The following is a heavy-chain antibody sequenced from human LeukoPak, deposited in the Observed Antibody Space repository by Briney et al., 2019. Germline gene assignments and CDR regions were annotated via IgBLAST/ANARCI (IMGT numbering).Heavy chain of an antibody. V-gene: IGHV4-59*12. J-gene: IGHJ4*02. CDR1: GGSISSYY. CDR3: ARVAGIPYYDDSSGPWGY. D-gene: IGHD3-22*01. Sequence: SETLSLTCTVYGGSISSYYWSWIRQPPGKGLEWIGEINYSGSTNYNPSLKSRVTISVDTSKNQFSLKLSSVTAADTAVYYCARVAGIPYYDDSSGPWGYWGQGTLVTVSS. CDR2: INYSGST.